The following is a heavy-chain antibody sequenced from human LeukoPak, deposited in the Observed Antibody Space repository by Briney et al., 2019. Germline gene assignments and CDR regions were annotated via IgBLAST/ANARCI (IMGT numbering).Heavy chain of an antibody. CDR1: GYTFSNYD. D-gene: IGHD3-3*01. CDR2: MNPDSGDL. CDR3: ARITIFGVVVDY. V-gene: IGHV1-8*01. J-gene: IGHJ4*02. Sequence: ASVKVSCKASGYTFSNYDINWVRQATGQGLEWMGWMNPDSGDLGYAQKLQGRVTMTTDTSTSTAYMELRSLRSDDTAVYYCARITIFGVVVDYWGQGTLVTVSS.